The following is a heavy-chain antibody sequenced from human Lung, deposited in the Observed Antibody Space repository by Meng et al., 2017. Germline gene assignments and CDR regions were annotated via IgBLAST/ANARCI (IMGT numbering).Heavy chain of an antibody. Sequence: EVQLGEAGGGLVQPGGSLRLSFGASGFNFGDYIMHWVRQSPGKGLEWISRIVSDGGITTYADSVKGRFTVSRDNAKNTLYLQMNSLGADDTAVYYCARDLAWVLFDYWGQGALVTVSS. J-gene: IGHJ4*02. CDR2: IVSDGGIT. CDR1: GFNFGDYI. V-gene: IGHV3-74*01. CDR3: ARDLAWVLFDY. D-gene: IGHD3-3*01.